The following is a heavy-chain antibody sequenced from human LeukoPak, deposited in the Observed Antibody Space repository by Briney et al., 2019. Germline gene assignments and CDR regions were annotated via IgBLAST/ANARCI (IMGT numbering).Heavy chain of an antibody. CDR1: GYTFTGYY. J-gene: IGHJ6*03. V-gene: IGHV1-2*02. D-gene: IGHD3-3*01. Sequence: ASVKVSCKASGYTFTGYYMHWVRQAPGQGLEWMGWINPNSGGTNYAQKFQGRVTMTRDTSISTAYMELSRLRSDDTAVYYCAKDLNVDVWNGYYYYYYYMDVWGKGTTVTVSS. CDR3: AKDLNVDVWNGYYYYYYYMDV. CDR2: INPNSGGT.